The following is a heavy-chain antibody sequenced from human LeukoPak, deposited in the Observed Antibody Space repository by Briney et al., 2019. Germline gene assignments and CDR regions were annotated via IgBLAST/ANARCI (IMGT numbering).Heavy chain of an antibody. V-gene: IGHV4-59*01. J-gene: IGHJ3*02. CDR1: GGSISSYY. CDR2: IYYSGST. CDR3: ARAGYYDRGDAFDI. D-gene: IGHD3-22*01. Sequence: MASETLSLTCTVSGGSISSYYWSWIRQPPGKGLEWIGYIYYSGSTNYNPSLKSRVTISVDTSKNQFSLKLSSVTAADTAVYYCARAGYYDRGDAFDIWGQGTMVTVSS.